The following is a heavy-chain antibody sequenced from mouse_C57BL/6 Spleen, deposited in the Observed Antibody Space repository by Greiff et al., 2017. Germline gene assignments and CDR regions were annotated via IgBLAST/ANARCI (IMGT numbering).Heavy chain of an antibody. V-gene: IGHV5-4*01. CDR3: ARDNSGSSSRDWYFDV. D-gene: IGHD1-1*01. CDR1: GFTFSSYA. CDR2: ISDGGSYT. Sequence: EVKVVESGGGLVKPGGSLKLSCAASGFTFSSYAMSWVRQTPEKRLEWVATISDGGSYTYYPDNVKGRFTISRDNAKNNLYLQMSHLKSEDTAMYYCARDNSGSSSRDWYFDVWGTGTTVTVSS. J-gene: IGHJ1*03.